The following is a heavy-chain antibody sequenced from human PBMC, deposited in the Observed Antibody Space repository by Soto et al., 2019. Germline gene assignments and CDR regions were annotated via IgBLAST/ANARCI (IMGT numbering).Heavy chain of an antibody. Sequence: GASVKVSCKASGGTFSSYAISWVRQAPGQGLEWMGGIIPIFGTANYAQKFQGRVTITADESTSTAYMELSSLRSEDTAVYYCARTNWNDGYYYYYGMDVWGQGTTVTVSS. CDR2: IIPIFGTA. V-gene: IGHV1-69*13. D-gene: IGHD1-20*01. CDR1: GGTFSSYA. CDR3: ARTNWNDGYYYYYGMDV. J-gene: IGHJ6*02.